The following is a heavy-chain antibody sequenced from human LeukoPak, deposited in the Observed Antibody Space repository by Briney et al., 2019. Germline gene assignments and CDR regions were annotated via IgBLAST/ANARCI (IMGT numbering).Heavy chain of an antibody. J-gene: IGHJ2*01. CDR1: DGSISSYY. CDR2: IYTSGST. D-gene: IGHD2-2*01. CDR3: ASHASPNWYFDL. V-gene: IGHV4-4*07. Sequence: SETLSLTCTVSDGSISSYYWSWIRQPAGKGLEWIGRIYTSGSTNYNPSLKSRVTMSVDTSKNQFSLKLSSVTAADTAVSYCASHASPNWYFDLWGRGTLVTASS.